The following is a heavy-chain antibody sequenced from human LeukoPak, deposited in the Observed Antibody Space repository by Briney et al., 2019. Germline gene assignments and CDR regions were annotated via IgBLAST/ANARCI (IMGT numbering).Heavy chain of an antibody. CDR2: ISGSGGST. CDR1: GFTFSNYA. V-gene: IGHV3-23*01. CDR3: ARGDAGIEAAGNVLNFLDY. J-gene: IGHJ4*02. D-gene: IGHD6-13*01. Sequence: GGSLRLSCAASGFTFSNYAMNWVRQAPGKGLEWVSIISGSGGSTHYADSVKGRLAISRDNSRNTVYQQMNSLRAEDTAVYHCARGDAGIEAAGNVLNFLDYWGQGILVTVSS.